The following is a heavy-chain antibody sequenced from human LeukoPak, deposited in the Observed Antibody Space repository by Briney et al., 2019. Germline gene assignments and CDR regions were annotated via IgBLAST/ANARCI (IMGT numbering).Heavy chain of an antibody. J-gene: IGHJ6*02. V-gene: IGHV1-69*04. CDR1: GYTFSSYD. CDR2: IIPILGIA. Sequence: SVKVSCKASGYTFSSYDISWVRQAPGQGLEWMGRIIPILGIANYAQKFQGRVTITADKSTSTAYMELSSLRSEDTAVYYCARDQESYGMDVWGQGTTVTVSS. CDR3: ARDQESYGMDV.